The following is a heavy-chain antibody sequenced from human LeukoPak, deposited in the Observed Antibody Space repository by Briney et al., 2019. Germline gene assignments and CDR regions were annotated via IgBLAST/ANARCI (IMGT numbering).Heavy chain of an antibody. V-gene: IGHV3-7*03. CDR1: GFPFSTYA. CDR2: IKQDGSEK. CDR3: TRASSSDS. J-gene: IGHJ4*02. Sequence: GGSLRLSCAASGFPFSTYAMNWVRQAPGKGLEWVANIKQDGSEKYYVDSVKGRFAISRDNVKNSLYLQMNSLRVEDTAVYYCTRASSSDSWGQGTLVTVSS.